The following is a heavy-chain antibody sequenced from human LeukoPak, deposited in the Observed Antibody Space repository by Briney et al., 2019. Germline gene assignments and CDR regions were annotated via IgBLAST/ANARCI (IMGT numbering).Heavy chain of an antibody. CDR2: ISAYNGNT. CDR3: ARAARGYSYGYPSDY. D-gene: IGHD5-18*01. CDR1: GYTFTSYG. V-gene: IGHV1-18*01. Sequence: ASVKVSCKASGYTFTSYGISWVRQAPGQGLEWMGWISAYNGNTNYAQKLQGRVTMTTDTSTSTAYMELRSLRSDDTAVYYCARAARGYSYGYPSDYWGQGTLVTVSS. J-gene: IGHJ4*02.